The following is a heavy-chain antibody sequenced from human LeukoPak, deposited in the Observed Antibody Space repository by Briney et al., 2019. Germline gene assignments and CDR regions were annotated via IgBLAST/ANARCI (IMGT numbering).Heavy chain of an antibody. V-gene: IGHV3-23*03. D-gene: IGHD3-3*01. CDR3: AKGGFDFWSGYSFDY. CDR2: IYSGGST. Sequence: GGSLRLSCAASGFTFSSYAMSWVRQAPGKGLGWVSIIYSGGSTYYADSVKGRFTISRDNSKNTLYLQMNSLRAEDTAVYYCAKGGFDFWSGYSFDYWGQGTLVTVSS. CDR1: GFTFSSYA. J-gene: IGHJ4*02.